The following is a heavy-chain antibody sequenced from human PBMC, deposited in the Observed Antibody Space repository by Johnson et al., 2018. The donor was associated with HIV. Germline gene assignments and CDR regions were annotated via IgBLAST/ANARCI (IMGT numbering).Heavy chain of an antibody. Sequence: QVQLVESGGGVVQPGRSLRLSCAASGFTFTSYGMHWVRQAPGKGLEWVAFIRYAGSNKYYADSGKVRFTISRDNSKNTRYLQMNSLRAEDTAVYYCAKVNGDYKTDAFDIWGQGTMVTVSS. CDR1: GFTFTSYG. CDR2: IRYAGSNK. J-gene: IGHJ3*02. V-gene: IGHV3-30*02. D-gene: IGHD4-17*01. CDR3: AKVNGDYKTDAFDI.